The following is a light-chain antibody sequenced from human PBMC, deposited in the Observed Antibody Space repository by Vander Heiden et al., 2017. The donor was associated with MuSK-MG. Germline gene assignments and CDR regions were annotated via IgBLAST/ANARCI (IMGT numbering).Light chain of an antibody. Sequence: DIVMTQTPLSLSVTPGQPASISCDSSQSLLKSDGKTYLYWYLQKPGQPPQLLIHDVFNRLSGVPDRFSGSGSGTDFTLRISRVEAEDVGVYYCRQGVQVPYTFGQGTNVXIK. J-gene: IGKJ2*01. CDR1: QSLLKSDGKTY. CDR2: DVF. CDR3: RQGVQVPYT. V-gene: IGKV2D-29*01.